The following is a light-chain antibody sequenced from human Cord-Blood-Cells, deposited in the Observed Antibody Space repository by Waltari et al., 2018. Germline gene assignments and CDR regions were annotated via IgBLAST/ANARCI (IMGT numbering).Light chain of an antibody. V-gene: IGLV2-8*01. CDR1: SSYVGGDNY. CDR3: SSYAGSNNWV. J-gene: IGLJ3*02. CDR2: EDS. Sequence: QSALTQPPSAPGSPGQSFTIPCTGTSSYVGGDNYVAWYQQHPGKAPKLMIYEDSTRPSGVPDRFSGSKSGNTASLTVSGLQAEDEADYYCSSYAGSNNWVFGGGTKLTVL.